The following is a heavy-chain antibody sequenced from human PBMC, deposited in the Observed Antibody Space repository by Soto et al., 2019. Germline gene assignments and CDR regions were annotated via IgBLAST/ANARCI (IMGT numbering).Heavy chain of an antibody. CDR3: ARRPLQDYYDILGYFDY. Sequence: GGSLRLSCAASGFTFSSYAMSWVRQAPGKGLEWVSAISGSGGSTYYADSVKGRFTISRDNSKNTLYLQMNSLRAEDTAVYYCARRPLQDYYDILGYFDYWGQGTLVTVSS. CDR2: ISGSGGST. D-gene: IGHD3-22*01. J-gene: IGHJ4*02. V-gene: IGHV3-23*01. CDR1: GFTFSSYA.